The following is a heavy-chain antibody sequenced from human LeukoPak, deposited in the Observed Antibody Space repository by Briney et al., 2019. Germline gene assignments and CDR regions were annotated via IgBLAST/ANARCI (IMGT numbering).Heavy chain of an antibody. J-gene: IGHJ4*02. D-gene: IGHD3-9*01. CDR3: AKWGDYDVLTGYYVSDF. CDR2: ISGRSDNT. V-gene: IGHV3-23*01. Sequence: GASLRLSCAPSGFIFSNYAMYWVRQAPGKGLEWVSAISGRSDNTYYADSVKGRFTLSSDSSKNTLYLQMNSMRDDDTAVYYCAKWGDYDVLTGYYVSDFWGQGTLVTVSS. CDR1: GFIFSNYA.